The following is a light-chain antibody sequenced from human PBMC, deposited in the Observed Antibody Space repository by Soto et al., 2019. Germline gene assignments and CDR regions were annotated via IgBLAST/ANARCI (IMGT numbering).Light chain of an antibody. V-gene: IGKV1-39*01. CDR1: QSISSS. Sequence: DLPMTQSPSSLSASVGDRVTITCRASQSISSSLNWYQQTPGKAPKLLIYVASSWQSGVPSRFSGSGSATDFTLTISSLQPEDFATYYCQQSYSTPQTFGQGTKVEIK. CDR2: VAS. CDR3: QQSYSTPQT. J-gene: IGKJ1*01.